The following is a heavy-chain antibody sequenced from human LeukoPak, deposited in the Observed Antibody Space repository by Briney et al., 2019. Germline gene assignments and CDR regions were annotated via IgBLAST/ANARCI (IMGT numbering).Heavy chain of an antibody. Sequence: GGSLRLSCAGSRFIFNDYAMNWVRQAPGKGLEWVSAISGSGGNTYYADSVKGRFTISRDNSKNTLFLRMNTLRAEDTAVYYCAKDVSYEYDLLTGYWLDSWGQGTLVTVSS. CDR2: ISGSGGNT. J-gene: IGHJ4*02. CDR1: RFIFNDYA. V-gene: IGHV3-23*01. CDR3: AKDVSYEYDLLTGYWLDS. D-gene: IGHD3-9*01.